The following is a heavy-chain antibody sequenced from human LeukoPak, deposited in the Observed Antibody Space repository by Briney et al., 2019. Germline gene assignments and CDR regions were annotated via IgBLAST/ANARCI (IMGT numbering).Heavy chain of an antibody. Sequence: QPGGSLRLSCAASGFTFSNYGRHWVRQAPGRGLEWVAFVRYDETTKFYADSVKGRFTISRDNAKNTLYLQMNSLRAEDTAVYYCARGYSYGYAMDKDGYWGQGTLVTVSS. CDR2: VRYDETTK. D-gene: IGHD5-18*01. CDR1: GFTFSNYG. V-gene: IGHV3-30*02. CDR3: ARGYSYGYAMDKDGY. J-gene: IGHJ4*02.